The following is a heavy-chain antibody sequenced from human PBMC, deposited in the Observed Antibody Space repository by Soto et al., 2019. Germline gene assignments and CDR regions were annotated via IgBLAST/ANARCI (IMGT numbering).Heavy chain of an antibody. CDR2: IYYSGIT. D-gene: IGHD2-8*02. Sequence: SETLSLTCTLSCCSISSYCWSWIRQPPGKGLEWIGYIYYSGITDYNPSLKSRVTISVDTSKSQFSLKLSSVTAADTAVYYCARGGGVYYFDYWGQGTLVTVS. V-gene: IGHV4-59*01. J-gene: IGHJ4*02. CDR1: CCSISSYC. CDR3: ARGGGVYYFDY.